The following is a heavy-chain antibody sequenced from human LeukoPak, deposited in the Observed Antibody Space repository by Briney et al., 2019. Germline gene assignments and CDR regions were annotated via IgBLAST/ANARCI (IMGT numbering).Heavy chain of an antibody. Sequence: ASVKVSCKASGYTFTGYYMHWVRQAPGQGLEWMGWTNPNSGGTNYAQKFQGRVTMTRDTSISTAYMELSRLRSDDTAVYYCARDNALPMATIIDYWGQGTLVTVSS. CDR2: TNPNSGGT. J-gene: IGHJ4*02. V-gene: IGHV1-2*02. D-gene: IGHD5-24*01. CDR3: ARDNALPMATIIDY. CDR1: GYTFTGYY.